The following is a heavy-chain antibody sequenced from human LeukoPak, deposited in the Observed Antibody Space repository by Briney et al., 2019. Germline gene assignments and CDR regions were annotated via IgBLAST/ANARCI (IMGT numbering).Heavy chain of an antibody. J-gene: IGHJ4*02. Sequence: ASVKVSCKASGYTFTGYYMHWVRQAPGQGLEWMGWISAYNGNTNYAQKLQGRVTMTTDTSTSTAYMELRSLRSDDTAVYYCARGDRYCSGGSCYLFDYWGQGTLVTVSS. CDR2: ISAYNGNT. V-gene: IGHV1-18*04. CDR3: ARGDRYCSGGSCYLFDY. D-gene: IGHD2-15*01. CDR1: GYTFTGYY.